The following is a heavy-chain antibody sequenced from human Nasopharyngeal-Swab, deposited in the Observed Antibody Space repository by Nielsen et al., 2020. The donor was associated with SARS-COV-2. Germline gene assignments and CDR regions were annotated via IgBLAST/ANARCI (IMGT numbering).Heavy chain of an antibody. J-gene: IGHJ6*03. CDR2: INPSGGST. V-gene: IGHV1-46*01. Sequence: ASVKVSCKASGYTFTSYYMHWVRQAPGQGLEWMGIINPSGGSTSYAQKSQGRVTITADESTSTAYMELSSLRSEDTAVYYCARAANPRQTTLDTAMVEAFGGYYYYYMDVWGKGTTVTVSS. D-gene: IGHD5-18*01. CDR3: ARAANPRQTTLDTAMVEAFGGYYYYYMDV. CDR1: GYTFTSYY.